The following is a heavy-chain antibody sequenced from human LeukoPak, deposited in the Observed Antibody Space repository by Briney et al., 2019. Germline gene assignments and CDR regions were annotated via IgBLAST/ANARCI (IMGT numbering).Heavy chain of an antibody. J-gene: IGHJ6*02. CDR1: GGSFSGYY. Sequence: SETLSLTCAVYGGSFSGYYWSWIRQPPGKALEWIGEINHSGSTNYNPSLKSRVTMSVDTSKNQFSLKLSSVTAADTAVYYCARSIAVAGRYYYYGMDVWGQGTTVTVSS. CDR2: INHSGST. V-gene: IGHV4-34*01. D-gene: IGHD6-19*01. CDR3: ARSIAVAGRYYYYGMDV.